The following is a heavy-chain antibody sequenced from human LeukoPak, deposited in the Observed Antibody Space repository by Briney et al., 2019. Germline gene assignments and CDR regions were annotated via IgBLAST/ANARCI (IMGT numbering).Heavy chain of an antibody. Sequence: SVKVSCKASGGTFSSYAISWVRQAPGQGLEWMGRIIPILGIANYAQKFQGRVTITADKSTSTAYMELSSLRSEDTAVYYCARDPWQWGNYFDYWGQGTLVTVSS. J-gene: IGHJ4*02. CDR2: IIPILGIA. V-gene: IGHV1-69*04. D-gene: IGHD6-19*01. CDR3: ARDPWQWGNYFDY. CDR1: GGTFSSYA.